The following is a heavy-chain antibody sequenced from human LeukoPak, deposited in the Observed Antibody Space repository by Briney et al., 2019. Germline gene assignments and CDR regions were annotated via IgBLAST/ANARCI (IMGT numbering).Heavy chain of an antibody. V-gene: IGHV3-48*01. J-gene: IGHJ4*02. D-gene: IGHD2-2*01. CDR3: AKSGPYCSSTSCNYFDY. Sequence: GGSLRLSCAASGFTFSSYSMNWVRQAPGKGLEWVSYISSSSSTIYYADSVKGRFTISRDNAKNSLYLQMNSLRAEDTAVYYCAKSGPYCSSTSCNYFDYWGQGTLVTVSS. CDR1: GFTFSSYS. CDR2: ISSSSSTI.